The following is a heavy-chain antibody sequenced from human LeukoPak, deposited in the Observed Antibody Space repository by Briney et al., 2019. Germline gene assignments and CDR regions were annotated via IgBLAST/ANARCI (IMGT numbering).Heavy chain of an antibody. Sequence: PGGSLRLSCAGSGFTFGGYGMHWFRQTPGKGLEWVAVIAYDGSSAFYADSVKGRVTISRDNSKNTMSVQMDDLRAEDTAVYYCTRYNNDHFDYWGQGTLVTVSS. J-gene: IGHJ4*02. D-gene: IGHD1-14*01. CDR2: IAYDGSSA. CDR3: TRYNNDHFDY. V-gene: IGHV3-33*01. CDR1: GFTFGGYG.